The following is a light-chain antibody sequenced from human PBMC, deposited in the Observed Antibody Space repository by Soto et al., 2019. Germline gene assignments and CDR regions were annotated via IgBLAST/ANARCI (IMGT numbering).Light chain of an antibody. CDR3: QHTYSTPPYT. CDR1: QSIDSY. Sequence: DIQMTQSPSSLSASVGDRVTITCRASQSIDSYLNWYQQKPGKAPKLLIYAASSLQSGVPSRFSGSESGTEFTLTITSLQPEDFATYYCQHTYSTPPYTFGQGTKVEIK. CDR2: AAS. V-gene: IGKV1-39*01. J-gene: IGKJ2*01.